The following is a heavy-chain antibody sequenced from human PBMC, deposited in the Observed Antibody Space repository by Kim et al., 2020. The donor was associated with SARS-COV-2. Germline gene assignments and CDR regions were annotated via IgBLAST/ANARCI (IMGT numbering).Heavy chain of an antibody. V-gene: IGHV3-33*01. D-gene: IGHD3-10*01. CDR3: ARVIYTMVRGVIDY. J-gene: IGHJ4*02. Sequence: ADSVKGRFTISRDKSKNTLYLQMNSLRAEDTAVYYCARVIYTMVRGVIDYWGQGTLVTVSS.